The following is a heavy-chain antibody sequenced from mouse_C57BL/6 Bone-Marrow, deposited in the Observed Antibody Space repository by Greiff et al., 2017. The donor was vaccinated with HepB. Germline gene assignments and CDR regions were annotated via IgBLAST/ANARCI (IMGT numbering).Heavy chain of an antibody. CDR1: GYAFSSSW. CDR2: IYPGDGDT. CDR3: ARGGTGTGAMDY. D-gene: IGHD4-1*01. J-gene: IGHJ4*01. V-gene: IGHV1-82*01. Sequence: VQLQQSGPELVKPGASVKISCKASGYAFSSSWMNWVKQRPGKGLEWIGRIYPGDGDTNYNGKFKGKATLTADKSSSTAYMQLSSLTSEDSAVYFCARGGTGTGAMDYWGQGTSVTVSS.